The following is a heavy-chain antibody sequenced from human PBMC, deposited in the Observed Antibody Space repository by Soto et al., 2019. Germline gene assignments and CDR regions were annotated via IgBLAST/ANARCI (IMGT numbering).Heavy chain of an antibody. V-gene: IGHV3-23*01. CDR2: VSAGGGST. J-gene: IGHJ5*02. D-gene: IGHD1-1*01. Sequence: GGSLRLSCAACGFTFRNFAMGWVRQAAGKGLEWVSSVSAGGGSTYYADSVRGRFTVSRDNSKNTVYLQLSSLRVEDTATYYYARDPASRTWNDMNWFDP. CDR3: ARDPASRTWNDMNWFDP. CDR1: GFTFRNFA.